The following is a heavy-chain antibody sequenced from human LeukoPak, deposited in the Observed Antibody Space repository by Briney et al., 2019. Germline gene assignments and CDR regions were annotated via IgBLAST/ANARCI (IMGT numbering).Heavy chain of an antibody. CDR2: IWYDGSNK. J-gene: IGHJ5*02. D-gene: IGHD4-17*01. V-gene: IGHV3-33*01. CDR1: GFTFSSYG. Sequence: GRSLRLSCAASGFTFSSYGMHWVRQAPGKGLERVAVIWYDGSNKYYADSVKGRFTISRDNSKNTLYLQMNSLRAEDTAVYYCARDRSVTTGSGWFDPWGQGTLVTVSS. CDR3: ARDRSVTTGSGWFDP.